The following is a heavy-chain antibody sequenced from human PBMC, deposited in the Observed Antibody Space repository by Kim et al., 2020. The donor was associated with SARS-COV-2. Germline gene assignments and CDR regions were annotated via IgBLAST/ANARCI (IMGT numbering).Heavy chain of an antibody. D-gene: IGHD3-10*01. J-gene: IGHJ4*02. V-gene: IGHV1-18*04. CDR2: ISAYNGNT. CDR1: GYTFTSYG. Sequence: ASVKVSCKASGYTFTSYGISWVRQAPGQGLEWMGWISAYNGNTNYAQKLQGRVTMTTDTSTSTAYMELRSLRSDDTAVYYCAREGLFTMVRGVYDYWGQGTLVTVSS. CDR3: AREGLFTMVRGVYDY.